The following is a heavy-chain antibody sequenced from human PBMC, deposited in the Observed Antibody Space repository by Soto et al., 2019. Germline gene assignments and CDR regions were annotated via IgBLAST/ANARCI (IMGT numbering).Heavy chain of an antibody. CDR2: LHSGGST. J-gene: IGHJ5*02. Sequence: EVQLVESGGGLIQPGGSLRLSCAASGFTVSSNYMSWVRQAPGKGLEWVSVLHSGGSTYYADSVKGRFTISSDNLKNTLYLQMTNLRADDTAVYYCARDLFYDRDLGGFDPWGQGTLVTVSS. D-gene: IGHD3-22*01. V-gene: IGHV3-53*01. CDR1: GFTVSSNY. CDR3: ARDLFYDRDLGGFDP.